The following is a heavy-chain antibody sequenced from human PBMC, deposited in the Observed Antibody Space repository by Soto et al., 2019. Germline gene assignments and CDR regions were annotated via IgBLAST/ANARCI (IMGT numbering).Heavy chain of an antibody. D-gene: IGHD5-18*01. CDR3: ARDGGYSYGYYY. V-gene: IGHV4-31*03. Sequence: SETLSLTCTVSGGFISSGGYYWSWIRQHPGKGLEWIGYIYYSGSTYYNPSLKSRVTISVDTSKNQFSLKLSSVTAADTAVYYCARDGGYSYGYYYWGQGTLVTVSS. J-gene: IGHJ4*02. CDR1: GGFISSGGYY. CDR2: IYYSGST.